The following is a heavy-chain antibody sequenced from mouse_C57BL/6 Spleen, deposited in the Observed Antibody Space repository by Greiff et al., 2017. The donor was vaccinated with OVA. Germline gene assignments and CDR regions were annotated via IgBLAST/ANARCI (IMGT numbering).Heavy chain of an antibody. CDR2: IYPGSGNT. CDR1: GYSFTSYY. J-gene: IGHJ2*01. D-gene: IGHD2-3*01. Sequence: QVQLKQSGPELVKPGASVKISCKASGYSFTSYYIHWVKQRPGQGLEWIGWIYPGSGNTKYNEKFKGKATLTADTSSSTAYMQLSSLTSEDSAVYYCARGVYDGYYIFDYWGQGTTLTVSS. CDR3: ARGVYDGYYIFDY. V-gene: IGHV1-66*01.